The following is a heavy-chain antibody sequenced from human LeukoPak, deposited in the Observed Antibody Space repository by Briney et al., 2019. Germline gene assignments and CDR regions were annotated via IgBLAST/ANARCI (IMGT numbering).Heavy chain of an antibody. CDR3: AREGVAYCGGDCYSFWFDP. D-gene: IGHD2-21*02. CDR2: IYTSGST. J-gene: IGHJ5*02. CDR1: GGSISSGSYY. V-gene: IGHV4-61*02. Sequence: PSQTLSLTCTVSGGSISSGSYYWSWIRQPAGKGLEWIGRIYTSGSTNYNPSLKSRVTISVDTSKNQFSLKLSSVTAADTAVYYRAREGVAYCGGDCYSFWFDPWGQGTPVTVSS.